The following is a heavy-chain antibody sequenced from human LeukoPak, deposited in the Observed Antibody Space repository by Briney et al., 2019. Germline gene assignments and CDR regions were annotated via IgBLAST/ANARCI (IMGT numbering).Heavy chain of an antibody. Sequence: SETLSLTCTGSGGSISSYYWSWIRQPPGKGLEWIGYIYYSGSTNYKPSLKSRVTISVETSKNQFSLKLRSVTAADTAVCYCARVTGYMIEDYFDYWGQGTLVTVSS. V-gene: IGHV4-59*01. CDR3: ARVTGYMIEDYFDY. J-gene: IGHJ4*02. CDR2: IYYSGST. CDR1: GGSISSYY. D-gene: IGHD3-22*01.